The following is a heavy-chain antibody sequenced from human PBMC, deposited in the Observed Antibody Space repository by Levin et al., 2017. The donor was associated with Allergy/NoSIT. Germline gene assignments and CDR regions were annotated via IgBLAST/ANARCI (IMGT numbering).Heavy chain of an antibody. Sequence: GESLKISCRASGYTFTGYYIHWVRQAPGQGLEWLGWINPNSGVTNYAQKFQGRVTMTRDTSISTAYMELSRLRSDDTAVYYCARVGEYGSGSYLIHWGQGTPVTVSS. V-gene: IGHV1-2*02. CDR3: ARVGEYGSGSYLIH. J-gene: IGHJ4*02. CDR2: INPNSGVT. CDR1: GYTFTGYY. D-gene: IGHD3-10*01.